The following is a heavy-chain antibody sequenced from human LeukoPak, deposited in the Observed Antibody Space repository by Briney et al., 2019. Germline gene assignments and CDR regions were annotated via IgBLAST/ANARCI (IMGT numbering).Heavy chain of an antibody. J-gene: IGHJ3*01. CDR1: GGSISSGSYY. Sequence: SETLSLTCTVSGGSISSGSYYWSWIRQPAGKGLEWIGSIYYSGSTYYNPSLRSRVTISVDTSKNQFSLNLTSVTAADTAVYYCARGSDDAFDVWGQGTMVTVSS. CDR3: ARGSDDAFDV. V-gene: IGHV4-39*01. CDR2: IYYSGST.